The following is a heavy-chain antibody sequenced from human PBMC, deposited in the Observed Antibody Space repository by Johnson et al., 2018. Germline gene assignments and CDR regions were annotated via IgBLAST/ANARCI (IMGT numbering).Heavy chain of an antibody. V-gene: IGHV3-49*03. D-gene: IGHD3-22*01. J-gene: IGHJ6*03. CDR1: GFTFGDYA. Sequence: VQLVESGGGLVQPGRSLRVTCTASGFTFGDYAMSWFRQAPGKGLEWVGFIRSKLYGGTTEYAASVNGRFTISRDDSRSIAYLQMNSLKTEDTAVYYCTRGRTSGYSYYYYYMDVWGKGTTVTVSS. CDR3: TRGRTSGYSYYYYYMDV. CDR2: IRSKLYGGTT.